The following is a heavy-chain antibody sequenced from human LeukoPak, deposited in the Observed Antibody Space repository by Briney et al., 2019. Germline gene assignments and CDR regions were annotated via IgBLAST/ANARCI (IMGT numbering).Heavy chain of an antibody. CDR3: TTDHVGATVEFDS. CDR2: ISSSGSSV. CDR1: GITFSNYE. V-gene: IGHV3-48*03. D-gene: IGHD1-26*01. Sequence: QSGGSLRLSCAASGITFSNYEMNWVRQAPGEGLEWISYISSSGSSVKYADSVKGRFTISRDNAKNSLYLQMDSLRAEDTAIYYCTTDHVGATVEFDSWGQGTLVTVSS. J-gene: IGHJ4*02.